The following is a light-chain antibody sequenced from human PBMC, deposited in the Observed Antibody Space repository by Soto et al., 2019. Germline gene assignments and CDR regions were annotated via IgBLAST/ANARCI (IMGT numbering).Light chain of an antibody. J-gene: IGLJ1*01. CDR2: DVS. CDR1: SSDVGAFNY. CDR3: NSYTSNNTDV. V-gene: IGLV2-14*03. Sequence: QSVLTQPASVSGSPGQAITISCSGTSSDVGAFNYVSWYQQHPGKAPKLMIYDVSNRPSGVSNRFSGSKSGNTASLTISGLRAEDEADYYCNSYTSNNTDVFGPGTKVTVL.